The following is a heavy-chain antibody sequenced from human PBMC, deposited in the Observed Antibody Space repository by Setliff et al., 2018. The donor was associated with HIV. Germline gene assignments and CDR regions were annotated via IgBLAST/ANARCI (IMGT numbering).Heavy chain of an antibody. CDR1: GYTFTTYA. J-gene: IGHJ4*02. Sequence: ASVKVSCKASGYTFTTYAINWVRQAPGQGLEWMGWINMYTANPSYAQGFTGRFVFSLDTSVSTAYLQISSLKAEDRAVYYCARRMEMTPIGYWGQGTLVTVSS. CDR3: ARRMEMTPIGY. CDR2: INMYTANP. D-gene: IGHD2-15*01. V-gene: IGHV7-4-1*02.